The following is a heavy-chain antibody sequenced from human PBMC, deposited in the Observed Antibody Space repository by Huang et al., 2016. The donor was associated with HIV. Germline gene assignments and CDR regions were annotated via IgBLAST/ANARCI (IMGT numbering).Heavy chain of an antibody. Sequence: QVQLQQWGAGLLRPSETLSLTCAVYGGSFSGYYGTWIRQPPGKGLEGIGEINHREGTNYNPSLRSRVTISVDTSRNQFSLTLTAVTAADTAVYYCARGQGGYYYYYMDVWGKGTTVTVSS. CDR2: INHREGT. V-gene: IGHV4-34*01. CDR1: GGSFSGYY. J-gene: IGHJ6*03. CDR3: ARGQGGYYYYYMDV.